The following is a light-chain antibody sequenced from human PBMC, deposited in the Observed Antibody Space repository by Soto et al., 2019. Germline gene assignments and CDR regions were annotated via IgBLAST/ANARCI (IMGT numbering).Light chain of an antibody. CDR1: QSVSSNY. CDR3: HQYGSSPHT. Sequence: EIVLTQSPGTLSLSPGERASLSCRASQSVSSNYLAWFQQKPGQAPRLLRSYPSSRATGIPDRFSGSGSGTDFTLTISRLEPEEWAVYYGHQYGSSPHTFGQGTRLEIK. J-gene: IGKJ5*01. V-gene: IGKV3-20*01. CDR2: YPS.